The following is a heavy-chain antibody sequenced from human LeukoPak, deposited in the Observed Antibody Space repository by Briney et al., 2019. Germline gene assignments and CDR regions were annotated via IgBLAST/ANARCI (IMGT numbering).Heavy chain of an antibody. V-gene: IGHV5-51*01. J-gene: IGHJ4*02. CDR3: ATGPYDLDY. CDR2: IYPGDSDI. CDR1: GYSFTSYW. Sequence: PGESLKISCKSSGYSFTSYWIAWVRQMPGKGLEWVAIIYPGDSDIRYSPSFQGQVTISSDKSITIAYLQWSSLKASDTAIYYCATGPYDLDYWGQGTLVTVSS. D-gene: IGHD3-3*01.